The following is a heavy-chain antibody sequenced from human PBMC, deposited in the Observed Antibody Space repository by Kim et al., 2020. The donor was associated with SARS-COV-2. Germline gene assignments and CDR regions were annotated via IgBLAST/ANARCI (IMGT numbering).Heavy chain of an antibody. Sequence: GGSLRLSCAASGFTFSSYSMNWVRQAPGKGLEWVSSISSSSSYIYYADSVKGRFTISRDNAKNSLYLQMNSLRAEDTAVYYCARADWPGSYLDAFDIWGQGTMVTVSS. J-gene: IGHJ3*02. V-gene: IGHV3-21*01. D-gene: IGHD1-26*01. CDR1: GFTFSSYS. CDR3: ARADWPGSYLDAFDI. CDR2: ISSSSSYI.